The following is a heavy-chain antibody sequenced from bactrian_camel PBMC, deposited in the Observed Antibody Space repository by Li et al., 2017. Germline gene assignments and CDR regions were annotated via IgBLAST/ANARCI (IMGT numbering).Heavy chain of an antibody. CDR2: IAFGDEYT. D-gene: IGHD1*01. CDR1: GDTVSSYC. CDR3: AAGDPIEMRVLNSEEYNY. V-gene: IGHV3S42*01. J-gene: IGHJ4*01. Sequence: VQLVESGGGSALAGGSVRLSCAASGDTVSSYCMGWFRQAPGKEREGVASIAFGDEYTTYAEPAKGRFTISRDKYKVTVYLQMNGLKPEDTAMYYCAAGDPIEMRVLNSEEYNYWGQGPRSPSP.